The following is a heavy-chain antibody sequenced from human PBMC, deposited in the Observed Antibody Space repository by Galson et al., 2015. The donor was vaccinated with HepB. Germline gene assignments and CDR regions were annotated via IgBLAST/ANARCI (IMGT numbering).Heavy chain of an antibody. CDR3: AREKDHYDSSGYNDY. J-gene: IGHJ4*02. D-gene: IGHD3-22*01. Sequence: SVKVSCKASGYTFTSYGISWVRQAPGQGLEWMGWISVYNGNTKYARKVQGRVTVTTDTSTSTAYMELRSLRSDDTAVYYCAREKDHYDSSGYNDYWGQGTLVTVSS. V-gene: IGHV1-18*04. CDR2: ISVYNGNT. CDR1: GYTFTSYG.